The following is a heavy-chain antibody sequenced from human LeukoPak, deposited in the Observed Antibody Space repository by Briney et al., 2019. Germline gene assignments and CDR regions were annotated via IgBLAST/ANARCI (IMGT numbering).Heavy chain of an antibody. CDR2: IYSGGST. Sequence: PGGSLRLSCAASGFTVSSNYMSWARQAPGKGLEWVSVIYSGGSTYYADSVKGRFTISRDNSKNTLYLQMNSLRAEDTAVYYCARVDTSITMIVGPHWYFDLWGRGTLVTVSS. V-gene: IGHV3-66*01. CDR3: ARVDTSITMIVGPHWYFDL. D-gene: IGHD3-22*01. J-gene: IGHJ2*01. CDR1: GFTVSSNY.